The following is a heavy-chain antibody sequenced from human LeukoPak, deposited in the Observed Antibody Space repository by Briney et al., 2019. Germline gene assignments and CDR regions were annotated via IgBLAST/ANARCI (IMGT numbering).Heavy chain of an antibody. D-gene: IGHD6-13*01. V-gene: IGHV3-33*01. CDR3: ARDRGSWSQYGMDV. J-gene: IGHJ6*02. CDR1: GFTFSSYG. Sequence: GGSLRLPCAASGFTFSSYGMHWVRQAPGKGLEWVAVIWYDGSNKYYADSVKGRFTISRDNSKNTLHLQMNSLRAEDTAVYYCARDRGSWSQYGMDVWGQGTTVTVSS. CDR2: IWYDGSNK.